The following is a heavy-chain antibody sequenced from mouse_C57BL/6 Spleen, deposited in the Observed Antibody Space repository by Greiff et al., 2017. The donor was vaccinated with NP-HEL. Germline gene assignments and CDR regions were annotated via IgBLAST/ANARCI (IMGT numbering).Heavy chain of an antibody. V-gene: IGHV1-26*01. CDR1: GYTFTDYY. CDR2: INPNNGGT. Sequence: VQLQQSGPELVKPGASVKISCKASGYTFTDYYMNWVKQSHGKSLEWIGDINPNNGGTSYNQKFKGKATLTVDKSSSTAYMELRSLTSEDSAVYYCARSRVWVYYGSSYRDAMDYWGQGTSVTVSS. J-gene: IGHJ4*01. CDR3: ARSRVWVYYGSSYRDAMDY. D-gene: IGHD1-1*01.